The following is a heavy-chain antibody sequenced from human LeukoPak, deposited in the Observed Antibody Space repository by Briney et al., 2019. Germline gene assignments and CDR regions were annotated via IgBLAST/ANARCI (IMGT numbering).Heavy chain of an antibody. V-gene: IGHV4-61*01. D-gene: IGHD5-18*01. Sequence: PSETLSLTCTVSGGSVSNSLYYWSWIRQPPGKGLEWIGYIYYNGSTNYNPSLKSRVTISIDTSRNQFSLRLNSMTAADTAVYYCARVLRAASWRSYDYWGQGSLVTVSS. CDR3: ARVLRAASWRSYDY. J-gene: IGHJ4*02. CDR1: GGSVSNSLYY. CDR2: IYYNGST.